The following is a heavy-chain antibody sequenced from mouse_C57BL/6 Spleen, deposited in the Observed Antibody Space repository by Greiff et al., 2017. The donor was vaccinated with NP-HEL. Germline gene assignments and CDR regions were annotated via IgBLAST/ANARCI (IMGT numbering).Heavy chain of an antibody. Sequence: VQLQQSGPELVKPGASVKISCKASGYAFSSSWMNWVKQRPGKGLEWIGRIYPGDGDTNYNGKFKGKATLTADKSSSTAYMQLSSLTSEDSAVYFCASSMVTPYAMDYWGQGTSVTVSS. D-gene: IGHD2-3*01. V-gene: IGHV1-82*01. J-gene: IGHJ4*01. CDR1: GYAFSSSW. CDR3: ASSMVTPYAMDY. CDR2: IYPGDGDT.